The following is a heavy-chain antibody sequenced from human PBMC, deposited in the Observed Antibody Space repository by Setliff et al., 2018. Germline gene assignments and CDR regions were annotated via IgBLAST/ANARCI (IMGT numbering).Heavy chain of an antibody. J-gene: IGHJ5*02. V-gene: IGHV1-2*02. D-gene: IGHD3-10*01. CDR1: GYTFTGYY. CDR3: ARVATLIRGVTVNWFDP. Sequence: ASVTFSCKASGYTFTGYYMHWIRQAPGQGLEWVGWINPNSGVTNYAQKFQGRVTMTRDTSISTAYMELSSLRSDDTAVYYCARVATLIRGVTVNWFDPWGQGTLVTVS. CDR2: INPNSGVT.